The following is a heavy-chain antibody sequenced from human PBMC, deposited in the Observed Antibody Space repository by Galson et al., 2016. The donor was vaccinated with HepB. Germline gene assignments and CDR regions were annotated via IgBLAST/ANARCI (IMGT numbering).Heavy chain of an antibody. J-gene: IGHJ4*02. D-gene: IGHD2-15*01. V-gene: IGHV4-39*07. CDR3: ASIYCGGGSCYSLGDFDH. CDR2: IYYSGST. CDR1: GGSISSSSYY. Sequence: SETLSLTCTVSGGSISSSSYYWGWIRQPPGKGLKWIGSIYYSGSTYYTPTLKSRVTMSVDTSENQFSLRLSSVTAADTAVYYCASIYCGGGSCYSLGDFDHWGQGTLVTVSS.